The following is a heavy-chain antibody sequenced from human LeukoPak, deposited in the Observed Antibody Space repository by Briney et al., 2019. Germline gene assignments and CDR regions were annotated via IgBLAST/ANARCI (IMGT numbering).Heavy chain of an antibody. CDR3: ARDREWELPADAFDI. V-gene: IGHV3-7*01. J-gene: IGHJ3*02. Sequence: PGGSLRLSGAASGFTFSSYWMSWVRQAPGEGLEWVANIKQDGSEKYYVDSVKGRFTISRDNAKNSLYLQMNSLRAEDTAVYYCARDREWELPADAFDIWGQGTMVTVSS. CDR2: IKQDGSEK. CDR1: GFTFSSYW. D-gene: IGHD1-26*01.